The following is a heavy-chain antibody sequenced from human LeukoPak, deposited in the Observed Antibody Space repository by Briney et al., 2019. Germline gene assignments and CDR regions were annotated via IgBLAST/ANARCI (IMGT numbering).Heavy chain of an antibody. CDR3: THLRSGWTFAY. CDR1: GGSISSSSYS. V-gene: IGHV4-39*01. D-gene: IGHD6-19*01. CDR2: IYYSGST. Sequence: SETLSLTCTVSGGSISSSSYSWGWIRQPPGKGLEWIGSIYYSGSTNYNPSLKSRVTISVDTSKNQFSLRLSSVTAADTAVYYCTHLRSGWTFAYWGQGTLVTVSS. J-gene: IGHJ4*02.